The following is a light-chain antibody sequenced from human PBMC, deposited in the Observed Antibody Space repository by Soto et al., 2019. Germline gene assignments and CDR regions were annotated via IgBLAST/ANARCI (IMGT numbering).Light chain of an antibody. Sequence: QSVLTQPASVSGSPGQSIPISCTATSSDVGTYDYVSWYQQYPGKAPKLIIYEVIHRPSGVSNRFSGSKSGNTASLIISGLQAEDEADYYCISSTTRSTLVFGGGTKVTVL. V-gene: IGLV2-14*01. CDR3: ISSTTRSTLV. J-gene: IGLJ2*01. CDR2: EVI. CDR1: SSDVGTYDY.